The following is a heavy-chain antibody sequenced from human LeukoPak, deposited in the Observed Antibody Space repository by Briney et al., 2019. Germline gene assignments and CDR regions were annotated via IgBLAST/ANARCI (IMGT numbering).Heavy chain of an antibody. D-gene: IGHD5-12*01. CDR2: ISAYNGNT. Sequence: ASVKVSCKASGYTFTSYYMHWVRQAPGQGLEWMGWISAYNGNTNYAQKLQGRVTMTTDTSTSTAYMELRSLRSDDTAVYYCARVNSGYDLYYYYYYMDVWGKGTTVTVSS. CDR1: GYTFTSYY. J-gene: IGHJ6*03. CDR3: ARVNSGYDLYYYYYYMDV. V-gene: IGHV1-18*04.